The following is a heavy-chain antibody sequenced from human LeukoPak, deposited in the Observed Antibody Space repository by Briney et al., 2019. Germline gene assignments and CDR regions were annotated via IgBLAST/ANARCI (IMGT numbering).Heavy chain of an antibody. Sequence: ASVKVSCKASGGTFSSYAISWVRQAPGQGLEWMGGIIPIFGTANYAQKFQGRVMITADESTSTAYMELSSLRSEDTAVYYCARSREGYCSGGSCPPALHAFDIWGQGTMVTVSS. J-gene: IGHJ3*02. CDR2: IIPIFGTA. CDR1: GGTFSSYA. V-gene: IGHV1-69*13. CDR3: ARSREGYCSGGSCPPALHAFDI. D-gene: IGHD2-15*01.